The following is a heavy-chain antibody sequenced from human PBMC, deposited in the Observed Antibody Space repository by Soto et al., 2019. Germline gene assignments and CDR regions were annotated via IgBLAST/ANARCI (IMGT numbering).Heavy chain of an antibody. V-gene: IGHV1-69*01. Sequence: QVRLVQSAAEVKKPGSSVKVSCKASGYTFSSYTINWVRQAPGQGLELMGGIIPVFNSATYAQKFQGRVTITADESTSTAYLELRSLRSEDTAVYYCARIGDGNQRPFDYWGQGTLVTVSS. CDR2: IIPVFNSA. CDR1: GYTFSSYT. D-gene: IGHD6-25*01. J-gene: IGHJ4*02. CDR3: ARIGDGNQRPFDY.